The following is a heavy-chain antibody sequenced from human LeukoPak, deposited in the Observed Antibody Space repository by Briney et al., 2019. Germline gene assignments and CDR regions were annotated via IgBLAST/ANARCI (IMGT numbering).Heavy chain of an antibody. J-gene: IGHJ4*02. CDR1: DGSISSYY. Sequence: PSDTLSLTCSISDGSISSYYWTWIRQSPGKGLEWIGHIHYSGSTHYNPSLQSRVPISIDISNNHFSLKPRSVTAVDTAVYYCARWGHFDTSGYFVVDYWGQGTLVAVSS. CDR2: IHYSGST. V-gene: IGHV4-59*07. D-gene: IGHD3-22*01. CDR3: ARWGHFDTSGYFVVDY.